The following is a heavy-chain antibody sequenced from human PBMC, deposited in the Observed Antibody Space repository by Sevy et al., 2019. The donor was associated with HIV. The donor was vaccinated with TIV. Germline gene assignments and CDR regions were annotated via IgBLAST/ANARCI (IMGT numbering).Heavy chain of an antibody. CDR1: GFTFSSFA. D-gene: IGHD3-10*01. CDR3: AKEFYRGSYLED. J-gene: IGHJ4*02. Sequence: GGSLRLSCAASGFTFSSFAISWVRQAPGKGLEWVSDISGSGGGKKNADSVKGRFTVSRDNAQNTVFLQMNNLGGEDTGLYYCAKEFYRGSYLEDWGQGTLVTVSS. CDR2: ISGSGGGK. V-gene: IGHV3-23*01.